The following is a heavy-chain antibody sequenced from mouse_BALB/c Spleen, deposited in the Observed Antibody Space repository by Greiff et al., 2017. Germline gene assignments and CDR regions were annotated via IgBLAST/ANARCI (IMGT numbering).Heavy chain of an antibody. J-gene: IGHJ4*01. Sequence: QGHVKQSGAELVRPGASVKLSCKASGYTFTSYWMNWVKQRPEQGLEWIGRIDPYDSETHYNQKFKDKAILTVDKSSSTAYMQLSSLTSEDSAVYYCGIMITTKAMDYWGQGTSVTVSS. D-gene: IGHD2-4*01. V-gene: IGHV1-74*01. CDR2: IDPYDSET. CDR1: GYTFTSYW. CDR3: GIMITTKAMDY.